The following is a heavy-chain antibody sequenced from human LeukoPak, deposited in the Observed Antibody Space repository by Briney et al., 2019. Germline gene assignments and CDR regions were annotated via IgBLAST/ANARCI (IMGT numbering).Heavy chain of an antibody. Sequence: PSETLSLTCTVSGGSMSRYYWSWIRQPAGKGLEWIGRIYTSGSTNYNPSLKSRVTMSVDMSRNQFSLSLRSVTAADTAVYYCARVRYEGFDPWGQRTLVTVSS. D-gene: IGHD3-3*01. J-gene: IGHJ5*02. CDR1: GGSMSRYY. CDR3: ARVRYEGFDP. CDR2: IYTSGST. V-gene: IGHV4-4*07.